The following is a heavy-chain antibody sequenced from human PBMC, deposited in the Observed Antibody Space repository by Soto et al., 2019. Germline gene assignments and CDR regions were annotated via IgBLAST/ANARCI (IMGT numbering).Heavy chain of an antibody. CDR3: ASSSGWARVYFDY. CDR1: GGTFSSYA. CDR2: IIPIFGTA. Sequence: SVKVSCKASGGTFSSYAISWVRQAPGQGLEWMGGIIPIFGTANYAQKFQGRVTITADESTSTAYMELSSLRSEDTAVYYCASSSGWARVYFDYCGQGTLVTVSS. V-gene: IGHV1-69*13. D-gene: IGHD6-19*01. J-gene: IGHJ4*02.